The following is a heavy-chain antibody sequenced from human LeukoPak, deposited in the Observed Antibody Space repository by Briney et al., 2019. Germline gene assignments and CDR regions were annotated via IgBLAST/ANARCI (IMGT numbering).Heavy chain of an antibody. V-gene: IGHV1-46*01. Sequence: ASVKVSCKASGYTFTSYFIYWVRQAPGQGLEWMGIIDPSGGSTTYAQKFRGRVTMTGDMSTSTVYMELSSLRSEDTAVYYCARDQGGTIDYWGQGTLVTVSS. CDR3: ARDQGGTIDY. D-gene: IGHD1-7*01. CDR1: GYTFTSYF. CDR2: IDPSGGST. J-gene: IGHJ4*02.